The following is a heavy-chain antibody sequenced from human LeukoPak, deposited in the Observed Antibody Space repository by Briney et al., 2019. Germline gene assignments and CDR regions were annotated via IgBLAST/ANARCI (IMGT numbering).Heavy chain of an antibody. D-gene: IGHD3-16*02. CDR2: TRCGGNT. CDR1: GLSFSSSY. CDR3: ARDRPFGGVIDGMDV. J-gene: IGHJ6*02. Sequence: GGSLRLSCAASGLSFSSSYMSWVRQAPGQGLEWVSVTRCGGNTYYGDSVKGRFFISRDSSENTLYLQMNSLTAEDTAVYYCARDRPFGGVIDGMDVWGQGTTVTVSS. V-gene: IGHV3-53*01.